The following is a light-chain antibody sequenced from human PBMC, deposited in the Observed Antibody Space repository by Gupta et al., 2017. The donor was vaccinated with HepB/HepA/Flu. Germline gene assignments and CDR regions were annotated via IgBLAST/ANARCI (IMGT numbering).Light chain of an antibody. CDR3: KQYNSYSHAWT. V-gene: IGKV1-5*03. CDR2: KAS. CDR1: QSIYSW. J-gene: IGKJ1*01. Sequence: DIPMTQSHSTLSASVGDRVTITCRASQSIYSWLDWYQQQPGKAPKLLIYKASSLERGVPSRFSGSGSGTEFTITISSLQPDDSATYYCKQYNSYSHAWTVGHGTKVEIK.